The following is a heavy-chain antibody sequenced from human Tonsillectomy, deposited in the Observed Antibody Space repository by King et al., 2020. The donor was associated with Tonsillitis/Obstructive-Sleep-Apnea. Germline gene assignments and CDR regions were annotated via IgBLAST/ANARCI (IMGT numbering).Heavy chain of an antibody. CDR3: ARVMYVASGFDY. Sequence: VQLQESGPGLVKPSGTLSLTCAVSGGSLSSSNRWSWVRQPPGKGVGWVGEIFYRGRTKLNPSHKSRVTISVDKSKNQFSLKLCPVTAADTAVYYCARVMYVASGFDYWGQGTLVTVSS. CDR2: IFYRGRT. D-gene: IGHD6-25*01. J-gene: IGHJ4*02. CDR1: GGSLSSSNR. V-gene: IGHV4-4*02.